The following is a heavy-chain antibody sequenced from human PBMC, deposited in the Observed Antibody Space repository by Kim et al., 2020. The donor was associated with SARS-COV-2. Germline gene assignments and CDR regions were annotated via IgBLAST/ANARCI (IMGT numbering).Heavy chain of an antibody. CDR1: GYSFTSYW. CDR2: IYPGDSDT. CDR3: ASHVQETGITIFGVAKAMGWHDAFDI. D-gene: IGHD3-3*01. V-gene: IGHV5-51*01. J-gene: IGHJ3*02. Sequence: GESLKISCKGSGYSFTSYWIGWVRQMPGKGLEWMGIIYPGDSDTRYSPSFQGQVTISADKSISTAYLQWSSLKASDTAMYYCASHVQETGITIFGVAKAMGWHDAFDIWGQGTMVTVSS.